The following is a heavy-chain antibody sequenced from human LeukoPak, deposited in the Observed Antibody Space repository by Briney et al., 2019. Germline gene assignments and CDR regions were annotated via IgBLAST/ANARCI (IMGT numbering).Heavy chain of an antibody. V-gene: IGHV3-7*01. CDR3: ATSSNAPGNH. J-gene: IGHJ5*02. D-gene: IGHD2-2*01. CDR1: GFTFSSYA. CDR2: IKEDGSAQ. Sequence: GGSLRLSCAASGFTFSSYAMSWVRQAAGKGLEWVANIKEDGSAQYYVDSVKGRFTISRDNAKNSLNLQMNSLRAEDTAVYYCATSSNAPGNHWGQGTLVTVSS.